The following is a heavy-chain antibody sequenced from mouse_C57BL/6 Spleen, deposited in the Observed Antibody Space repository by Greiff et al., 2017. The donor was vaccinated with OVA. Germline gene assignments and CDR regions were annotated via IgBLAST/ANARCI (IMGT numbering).Heavy chain of an antibody. CDR3: ARPDYGSSYVDD. V-gene: IGHV1-72*01. CDR1: GYTFTSYC. D-gene: IGHD1-1*01. CDR2: IDPNSGGT. Sequence: QVQLQQPGAELVKPGASVKLSCKASGYTFTSYCMPWVKQRPGRGLEWIGRIDPNSGGTTYNEKFKSTATLAVDKPSSTAYMPLSSLTSEDSAVYYCARPDYGSSYVDDWGKGTTLTVSS. J-gene: IGHJ2*01.